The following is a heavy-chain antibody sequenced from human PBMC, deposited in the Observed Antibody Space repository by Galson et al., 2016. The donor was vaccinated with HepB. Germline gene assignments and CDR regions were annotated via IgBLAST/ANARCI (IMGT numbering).Heavy chain of an antibody. CDR1: GSTFSNYG. D-gene: IGHD3-9*01. J-gene: IGHJ4*02. CDR2: ISYDGGNT. Sequence: SLRLSCAASGSTFSNYGMHWVRQAPGKGLEWVAVISYDGGNTYYADSVKGRFTISRDNSKNTLHLQMNSLRSEDTAVYYCAKNDILAGYSAFDYWGQGTLVTVSS. CDR3: AKNDILAGYSAFDY. V-gene: IGHV3-30*18.